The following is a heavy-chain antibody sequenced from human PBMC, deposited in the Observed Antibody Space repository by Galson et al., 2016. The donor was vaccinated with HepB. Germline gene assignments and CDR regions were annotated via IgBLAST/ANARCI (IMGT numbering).Heavy chain of an antibody. D-gene: IGHD2-15*01. J-gene: IGHJ3*02. CDR2: IGAAGDT. V-gene: IGHV3-13*01. Sequence: SLRLSCAASGFTFSNYDMHWVRQATGKGLEWVSAIGAAGDTYYPGSVKGRFHISRENANNSLYLHMNSRRAGDTAVYYCAREGGCSGGRCHNAAFDIWGQGTMVTVSS. CDR1: GFTFSNYD. CDR3: AREGGCSGGRCHNAAFDI.